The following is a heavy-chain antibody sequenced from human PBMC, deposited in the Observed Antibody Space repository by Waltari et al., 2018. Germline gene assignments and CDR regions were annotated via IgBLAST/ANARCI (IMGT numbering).Heavy chain of an antibody. CDR3: ARQSGYSSSWYGDFDY. J-gene: IGHJ4*02. CDR2: IYYSGST. V-gene: IGHV4-59*11. CDR1: GGSISSHY. D-gene: IGHD6-13*01. Sequence: QVQLQESGPGLVTPSETLSLTCTVSGGSISSHYWSWIRQPPGKGLEWIGYIYYSGSTNYNPSLKSRVTISVDTSKNQFSLKLSSVTAADTAVYYCARQSGYSSSWYGDFDYWGQGTLVTVSS.